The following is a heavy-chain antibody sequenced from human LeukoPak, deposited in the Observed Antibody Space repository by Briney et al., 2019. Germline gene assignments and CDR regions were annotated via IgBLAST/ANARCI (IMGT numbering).Heavy chain of an antibody. J-gene: IGHJ4*02. CDR1: GYTSLSHG. CDR3: SRDRGYYDSGNYPTDY. V-gene: IGHV1-18*04. CDR2: ISGSSSNT. D-gene: IGHD3-10*01. Sequence: HWASVKVSSKHYGYTSLSHGSSRACKAPGQGPEWMRWISGSSSNTNYAQRLQGRVTMTTDSTTTTTYMELSRLTSDDTAVYYCSRDRGYYDSGNYPTDYWGQGTLVTVSS.